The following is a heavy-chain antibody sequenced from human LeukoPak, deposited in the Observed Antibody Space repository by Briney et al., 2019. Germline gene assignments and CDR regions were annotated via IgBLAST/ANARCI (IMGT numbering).Heavy chain of an antibody. CDR2: FDPEDGET. CDR3: ATDPLDYCDSSGYYLGFY. V-gene: IGHV1-24*01. D-gene: IGHD3-22*01. J-gene: IGHJ4*02. CDR1: GYTLTELS. Sequence: ASVKVSCKVSGYTLTELSMHWVRQAPGKGLEWMGGFDPEDGETIYAQKFQGRVTMTEDTSTDTAYMELSSLRSEDTAVYYCATDPLDYCDSSGYYLGFYWGQGTLVTVSS.